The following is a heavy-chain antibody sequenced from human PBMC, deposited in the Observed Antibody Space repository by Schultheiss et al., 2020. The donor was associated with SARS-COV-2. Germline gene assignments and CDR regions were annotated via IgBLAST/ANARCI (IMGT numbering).Heavy chain of an antibody. CDR2: IYPGDSDT. D-gene: IGHD2-15*01. Sequence: GGSLRLSCKGSGYSFTSYWIGWVRQMPGKGLEWMGIIYPGDSDTRYSPSFQGQVTISADKSISTAYLQWSSLKASDTAMYYCARAAYCSGGSCEKAASETLDYWGQGTLVTVSS. CDR3: ARAAYCSGGSCEKAASETLDY. V-gene: IGHV5-51*01. J-gene: IGHJ4*02. CDR1: GYSFTSYW.